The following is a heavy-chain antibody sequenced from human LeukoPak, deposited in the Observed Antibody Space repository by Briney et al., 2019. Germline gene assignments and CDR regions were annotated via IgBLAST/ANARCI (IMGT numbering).Heavy chain of an antibody. CDR1: GFSFRGYY. Sequence: GGSLRLSCEASGFSFRGYYMNWLRQAPGKGLEWLSFISRRGDSVLYADSVKGRFTISRDNAKSTLYLEMDSLTVEDTAVYYCARDLFPQSYDSSGYFDYWGQGVLVTVSS. J-gene: IGHJ4*02. CDR2: ISRRGDSV. CDR3: ARDLFPQSYDSSGYFDY. D-gene: IGHD3-22*01. V-gene: IGHV3-11*01.